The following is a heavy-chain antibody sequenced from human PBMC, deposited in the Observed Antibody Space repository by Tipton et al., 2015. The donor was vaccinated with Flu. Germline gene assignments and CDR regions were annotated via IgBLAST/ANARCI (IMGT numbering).Heavy chain of an antibody. V-gene: IGHV4-4*07. D-gene: IGHD3-10*01. CDR3: ARGSGSGTFMFFDF. CDR2: IYTSGGT. J-gene: IGHJ4*02. Sequence: TLSLTCTVSGGSLSSYYWSWIRQPAGKGLEWIGRIYTSGGTKFNPTLRGRLTMSVDASKKEFSLKLSSVTAADTAVYYCARGSGSGTFMFFDFWGQGTLVAGSS. CDR1: GGSLSSYY.